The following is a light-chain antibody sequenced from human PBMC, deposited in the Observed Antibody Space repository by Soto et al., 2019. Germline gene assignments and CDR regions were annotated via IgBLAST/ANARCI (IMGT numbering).Light chain of an antibody. CDR2: NTN. J-gene: IGLJ3*02. Sequence: QAVVTQEPSLTVSPGGTVTLTCGSSTGAVTSGHYPYWFQQKPGQAPRTLIFNTNNKHSWTPARFSGSLLGGKAALTLSGAQPEDVAGYYCLLAYSGDREVFGGGTKLTVL. CDR3: LLAYSGDREV. V-gene: IGLV7-46*01. CDR1: TGAVTSGHY.